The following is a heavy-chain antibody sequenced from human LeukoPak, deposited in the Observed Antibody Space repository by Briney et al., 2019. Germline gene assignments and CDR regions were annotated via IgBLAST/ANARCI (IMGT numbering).Heavy chain of an antibody. V-gene: IGHV1-8*02. CDR3: ARMYCSSTSCYGMDV. J-gene: IGHJ6*02. CDR2: MNPNSGNT. CDR1: GYTFTSYY. Sequence: GASVKVSCKASGYTFTSYYMHWVRQAPGQGLEWMGWMNPNSGNTGYAQKFQGRVTMTRNTSISTAYMELSSLRSEDTAVYYCARMYCSSTSCYGMDVWGQGTTVTVSS. D-gene: IGHD2-2*01.